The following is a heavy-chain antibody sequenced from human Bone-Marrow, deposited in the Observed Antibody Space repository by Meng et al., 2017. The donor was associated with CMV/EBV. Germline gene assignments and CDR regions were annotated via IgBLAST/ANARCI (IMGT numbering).Heavy chain of an antibody. V-gene: IGHV3-49*04. CDR2: IRNRVYGGTT. CDR3: NRDPRYNWNYNYEEGDY. CDR1: GFDFGAYA. J-gene: IGHJ4*02. D-gene: IGHD1-7*01. Sequence: GESLKISCTGGGFDFGAYAISWVRQAPGKGLEWVGFIRNRVYGGTTEYAASVKGRFTISRDDSSSIAYLQMSSLKTEDTAIYYCNRDPRYNWNYNYEEGDYWGQGTLVTVSS.